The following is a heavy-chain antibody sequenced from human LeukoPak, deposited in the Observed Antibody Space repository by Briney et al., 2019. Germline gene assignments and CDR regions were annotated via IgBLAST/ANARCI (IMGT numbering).Heavy chain of an antibody. J-gene: IGHJ4*02. CDR2: ISSSSSYI. V-gene: IGHV3-21*01. D-gene: IGHD1-26*01. Sequence: GGSLRLSCAASGFTFSSYSMNWVRQAPGKGLEWVSSISSSSSYIYYADSVKGRFTISRDNAKNSLYLQMNSLRAEDTAVDYCARDVGATTRGAFDYWGQGTLVTVSS. CDR1: GFTFSSYS. CDR3: ARDVGATTRGAFDY.